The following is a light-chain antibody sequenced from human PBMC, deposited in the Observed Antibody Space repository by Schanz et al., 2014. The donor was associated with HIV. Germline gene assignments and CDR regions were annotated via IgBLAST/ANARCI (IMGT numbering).Light chain of an antibody. Sequence: QSALPQPASVSGSPGQSITISCTGTSSDVGGYNLVSWYQHHPDKAPKLIIYDGTKRPSGVSDRFSGSKSGNTASLTISGLQAEDEADYYCSSYAGTTPFVVFGGGTKLTVL. V-gene: IGLV2-23*03. CDR1: SSDVGGYNL. J-gene: IGLJ2*01. CDR3: SSYAGTTPFVV. CDR2: DGT.